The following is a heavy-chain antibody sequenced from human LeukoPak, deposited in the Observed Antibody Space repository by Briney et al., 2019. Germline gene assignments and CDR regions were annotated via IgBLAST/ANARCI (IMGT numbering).Heavy chain of an antibody. V-gene: IGHV3-23*01. CDR1: GFTFRSHA. Sequence: GGSLRLPCVGSGFTFRSHAMSWVRQAPEKGLEFVSGVYENGGTTYYADSVKGRFSISRDNSKNTLYLQMDSLRGEDTAVYYCAKDFRIGYSAHFDYWGQGALVTVSS. D-gene: IGHD2-21*01. CDR3: AKDFRIGYSAHFDY. J-gene: IGHJ4*02. CDR2: VYENGGTT.